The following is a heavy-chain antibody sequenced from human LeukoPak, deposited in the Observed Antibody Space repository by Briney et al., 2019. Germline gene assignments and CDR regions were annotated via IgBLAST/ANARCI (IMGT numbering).Heavy chain of an antibody. V-gene: IGHV7-4-1*02. CDR2: INTNTGNP. CDR3: ARPQQLATYYYYYMDV. J-gene: IGHJ6*03. Sequence: ASVKVSCKASGYTFTSYAMNWVRQAPGQGLEWMGWINTNTGNPTYAQGFTGRFVFSLDTSVSTAYLQISSLKAEDTAVYYCARPQQLATYYYYYMDVWGKGTTVTVSS. D-gene: IGHD6-13*01. CDR1: GYTFTSYA.